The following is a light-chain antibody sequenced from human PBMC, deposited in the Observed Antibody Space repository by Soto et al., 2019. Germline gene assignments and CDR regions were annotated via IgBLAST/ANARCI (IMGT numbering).Light chain of an antibody. V-gene: IGKV3-20*01. CDR1: QSISDT. CDR3: QQYGSSPPIT. J-gene: IGKJ5*01. Sequence: EIVLTQSPATLSVSPGGRATLSCRASQSISDTLAWYQQKPGQAPRLLIYDASNRATGIPDRFSGSGSGTDFTLTISRLEPEDFAVYYCQQYGSSPPITFGQGTRLEI. CDR2: DAS.